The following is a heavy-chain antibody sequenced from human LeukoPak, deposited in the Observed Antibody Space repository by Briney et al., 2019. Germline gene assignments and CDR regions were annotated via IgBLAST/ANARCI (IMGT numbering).Heavy chain of an antibody. CDR3: ARDLYRIVVVPHYFDY. D-gene: IGHD3-22*01. Sequence: GGSLSLSCAASGFTFSSYSMNWVRQAPGKGLEWVSSISSSSSYIYYADSVKGRFTISRDNAKNSLYLQMNSLRAEDTAVYYCARDLYRIVVVPHYFDYWGQGTLVTVSS. CDR2: ISSSSSYI. J-gene: IGHJ4*02. CDR1: GFTFSSYS. V-gene: IGHV3-21*01.